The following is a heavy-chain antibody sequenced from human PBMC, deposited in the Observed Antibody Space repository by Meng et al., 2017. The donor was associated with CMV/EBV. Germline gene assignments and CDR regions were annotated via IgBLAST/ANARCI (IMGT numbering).Heavy chain of an antibody. D-gene: IGHD2-15*01. CDR2: TYYRSKWYN. CDR3: ARDKGMVELGSWFDP. V-gene: IGHV6-1*01. Sequence: QGHMQHSGRALVKPSQPLSLTCASSGDSFSSNSAAWNWIRQSPSRGLEWLGRTYYRSKWYNDYAVSVKSRITINPDTSKNQFSLQLNSVTPEDTAVYYCARDKGMVELGSWFDPWGQGTLVTVSS. J-gene: IGHJ5*02. CDR1: GDSFSSNSAA.